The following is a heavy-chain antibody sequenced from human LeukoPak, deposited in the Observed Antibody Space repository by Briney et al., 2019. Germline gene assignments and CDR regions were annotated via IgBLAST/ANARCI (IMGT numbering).Heavy chain of an antibody. CDR3: ARVLGLYNWNSPLAY. Sequence: SVKVSCKASGGTFSSYAISWVRQAPGQGLEWMGGIIPIFGTANYAQKFQGRVTITTDESTSTAYMELSSLRSEDTAVYYCARVLGLYNWNSPLAYWGQGTLVTVSS. J-gene: IGHJ4*02. CDR2: IIPIFGTA. CDR1: GGTFSSYA. V-gene: IGHV1-69*05. D-gene: IGHD1-20*01.